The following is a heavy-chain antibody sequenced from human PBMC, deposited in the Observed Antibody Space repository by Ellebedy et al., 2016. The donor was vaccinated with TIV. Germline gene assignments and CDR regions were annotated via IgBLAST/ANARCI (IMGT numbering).Heavy chain of an antibody. CDR3: ARGSGWYDPFDL. D-gene: IGHD6-19*01. V-gene: IGHV4-31*03. CDR1: GGSISSGGNY. J-gene: IGHJ4*02. Sequence: MPSETLSLTCTVSGGSISSGGNYWTWIRQHPGKGLEWIGFIYYSGSTYNNPSLSSRVTMSVDTSKNQFSLNLTSVTAADTAMYYFARGSGWYDPFDLWGQGTLVTVSS. CDR2: IYYSGST.